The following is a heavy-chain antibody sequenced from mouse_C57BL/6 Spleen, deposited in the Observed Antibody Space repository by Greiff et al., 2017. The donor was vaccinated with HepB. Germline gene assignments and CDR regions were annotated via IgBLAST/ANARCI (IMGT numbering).Heavy chain of an antibody. CDR3: ARDSITTVVAKYYFDY. D-gene: IGHD1-1*01. V-gene: IGHV14-2*01. CDR1: GFNIKDYY. CDR2: IDPEDGET. Sequence: VQLKESGAELVKPGASVKLSCTASGFNIKDYYMHWVKQRTEQGLEWIGRIDPEDGETKYAPKFQGKATITADTSSNTAYLQLSSLTSEDTAVYYCARDSITTVVAKYYFDYWGQGTTLTVSS. J-gene: IGHJ2*01.